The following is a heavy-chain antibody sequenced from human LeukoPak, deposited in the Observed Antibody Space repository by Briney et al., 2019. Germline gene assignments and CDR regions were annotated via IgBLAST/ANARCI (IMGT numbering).Heavy chain of an antibody. J-gene: IGHJ4*02. CDR1: GFTFSSYA. CDR3: ARGERDTEETGSRFDY. Sequence: GGSLRLSCAASGFTFSSYAMHGVRQAPGKGLEWVAVISYDGSNKYYADSVKGRFTISRDNSKNTLYLQMNSLRAEDTAVYYCARGERDTEETGSRFDYWGQGTLVTVSS. V-gene: IGHV3-30-3*01. D-gene: IGHD5-18*01. CDR2: ISYDGSNK.